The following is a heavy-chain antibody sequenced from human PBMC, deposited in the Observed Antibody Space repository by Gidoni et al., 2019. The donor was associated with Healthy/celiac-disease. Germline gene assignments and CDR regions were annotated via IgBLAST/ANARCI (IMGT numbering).Heavy chain of an antibody. J-gene: IGHJ4*02. CDR2: IIPIIGTA. D-gene: IGHD6-13*01. V-gene: IGHV1-69*01. CDR1: GGTFSSYA. Sequence: QVQLVQSGAEVKKPGSSVKVSCKASGGTFSSYAISWVRQAPGQGLEWMGGIIPIIGTANYAQKFQGRVTITADESTSTAYMELSSLRSEDTAVYYCARDWSGTAAGPAGGNYWGQGTLVTVSS. CDR3: ARDWSGTAAGPAGGNY.